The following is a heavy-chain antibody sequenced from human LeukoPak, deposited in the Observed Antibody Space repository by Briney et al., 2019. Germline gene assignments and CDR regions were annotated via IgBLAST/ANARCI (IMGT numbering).Heavy chain of an antibody. D-gene: IGHD6-13*01. Sequence: PSETLSLTCTVSGGSISSYYWSWIRQPPGKGLEWIGYIYYSGSTNYNPSLKSRVTISVDTSKNQFSLKLSSVTAADTAVYYCARDAGIAAAGSLHYYWYFDLWGRGTLVTVSS. CDR1: GGSISSYY. CDR3: ARDAGIAAAGSLHYYWYFDL. V-gene: IGHV4-59*12. CDR2: IYYSGST. J-gene: IGHJ2*01.